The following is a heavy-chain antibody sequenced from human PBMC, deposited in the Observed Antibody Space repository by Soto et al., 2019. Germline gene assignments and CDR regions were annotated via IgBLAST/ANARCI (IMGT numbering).Heavy chain of an antibody. CDR3: ARDGIYAVDIPGWLHP. V-gene: IGHV1-2*02. D-gene: IGHD2-21*01. CDR2: INPKSGAT. Sequence: XSVKVSCNASGYPLTGYYMHWGRQSPGQGLEWMGWINPKSGATKYAQKFQGRVIMTRDTSMYTVYMEVMRLRSDDSAIYYCARDGIYAVDIPGWLHPCGQRTPVTVSS. J-gene: IGHJ5*02. CDR1: GYPLTGYY.